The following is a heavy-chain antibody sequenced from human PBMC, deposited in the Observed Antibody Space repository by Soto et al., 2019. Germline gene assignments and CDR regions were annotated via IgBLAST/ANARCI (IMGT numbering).Heavy chain of an antibody. CDR3: ARDDNGDNGRAFDP. Sequence: SQTLSLTCTVSGGSISNYDLSWILQPAGKGLEWIGRIDTSENTNYHPALKGRVTMSVDMSKNQFSLKLSSVAAADTAVYYCARDDNGDNGRAFDPWGQGTLVTVSS. CDR1: GGSISNYD. D-gene: IGHD4-17*01. CDR2: IDTSENT. J-gene: IGHJ5*02. V-gene: IGHV4-4*07.